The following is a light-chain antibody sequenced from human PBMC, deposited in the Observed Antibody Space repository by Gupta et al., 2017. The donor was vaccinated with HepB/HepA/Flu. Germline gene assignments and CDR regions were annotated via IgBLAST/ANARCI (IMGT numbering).Light chain of an antibody. CDR2: AAS. J-gene: IGKJ4*01. V-gene: IGKV1-39*01. Sequence: DIQMTQSPSSLSASVGDRVTITCRASQSISSYLNWYKQKPRKAPKLLIYAASSWQSGVTSRFSGSGCGKDXTLTISXRQQEDFAAYYFHQSDSNPRITFGXGTKVEIK. CDR1: QSISSY. CDR3: HQSDSNPRIT.